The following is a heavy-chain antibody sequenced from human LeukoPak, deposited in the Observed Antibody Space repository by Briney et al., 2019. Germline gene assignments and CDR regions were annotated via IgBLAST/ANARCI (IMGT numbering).Heavy chain of an antibody. CDR3: ARHSFEDYGSLDY. D-gene: IGHD3-10*01. J-gene: IGHJ4*02. Sequence: SETLSLTCTVSGGSISSYYWSWIRQPPGKGLEWIEYIYYSGSTNYNPSLKSRVTISVDTSKNQFSLKLSSVTAADTAVYYCARHSFEDYGSLDYWGQGTLVTVSS. CDR1: GGSISSYY. V-gene: IGHV4-59*08. CDR2: IYYSGST.